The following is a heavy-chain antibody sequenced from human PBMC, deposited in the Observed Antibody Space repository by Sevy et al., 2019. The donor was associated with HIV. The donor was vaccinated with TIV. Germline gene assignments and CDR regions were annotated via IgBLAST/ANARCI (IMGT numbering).Heavy chain of an antibody. CDR1: GFTFSSYA. D-gene: IGHD1-26*01. J-gene: IGHJ6*02. V-gene: IGHV3-30-3*01. CDR2: ISYDGSNK. Sequence: GRSLRLSCAASGFTFSSYAMHWVRQAPGKGLEWVAVISYDGSNKYYADSVKGRFTISRDNSKNTLYLQMNSLRAEDTAVYYCAREQGWELPYYGMDVWGQGTTVTVSS. CDR3: AREQGWELPYYGMDV.